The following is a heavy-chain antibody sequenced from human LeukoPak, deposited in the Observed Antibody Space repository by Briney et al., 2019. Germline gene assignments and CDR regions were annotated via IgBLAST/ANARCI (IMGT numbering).Heavy chain of an antibody. V-gene: IGHV1-2*02. D-gene: IGHD3-10*01. J-gene: IGHJ4*02. CDR2: INPNSGGT. Sequence: GASVKVSCKASGYTFTGYYMHWMRQAPGQGLEWMGWINPNSGGTNYAQKFQGRVTMTRDTSISTAYMELSRLRSDDTAVYYCARGAYYGSRSYYNAITFLDYWGQGTLVTVSS. CDR3: ARGAYYGSRSYYNAITFLDY. CDR1: GYTFTGYY.